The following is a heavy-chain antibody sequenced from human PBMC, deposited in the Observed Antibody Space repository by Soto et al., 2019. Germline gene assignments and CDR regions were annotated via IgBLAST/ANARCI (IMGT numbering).Heavy chain of an antibody. CDR3: ARDSYSSSPEY. CDR2: ISGSSDAI. D-gene: IGHD6-6*01. Sequence: EVQLVESGGGLVQPGGSLRLSCAASGFLFSKYSMNWVRQAPGKGLEWVSFISGSSDAIYYADSVKGRFTISRDNDENSLYLHMNSLRDEETAGYYCARDSYSSSPEYWGQGTLVTVSS. V-gene: IGHV3-48*02. J-gene: IGHJ4*02. CDR1: GFLFSKYS.